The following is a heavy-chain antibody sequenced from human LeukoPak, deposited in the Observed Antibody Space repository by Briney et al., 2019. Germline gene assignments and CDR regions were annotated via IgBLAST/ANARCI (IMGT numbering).Heavy chain of an antibody. CDR3: VRDWDHFDFDS. J-gene: IGHJ5*01. CDR2: IKGDGSHT. D-gene: IGHD3-9*01. V-gene: IGHV3-74*01. Sequence: GGSLRLSCAASGFTFSNYWMHWVRQAPGKGLVWVSRIKGDGSHTIYADSVKGRFTISRDSAKNTLYLQMESLRAEDTAVYYCVRDWDHFDFDSWGQGTLVTVSS. CDR1: GFTFSNYW.